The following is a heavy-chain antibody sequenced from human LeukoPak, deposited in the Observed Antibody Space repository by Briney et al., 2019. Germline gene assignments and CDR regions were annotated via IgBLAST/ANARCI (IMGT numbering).Heavy chain of an antibody. CDR2: INPNSGGT. D-gene: IGHD5-12*01. J-gene: IGHJ2*01. CDR1: GYTSTDYY. V-gene: IGHV1-2*02. Sequence: GASVKVSCKASGYTSTDYYMHWVRQAPGQGLEWMGWINPNSGGTNYAQKFQGRVTMTRDTSISTAYMELSRLRSDATAVYYCARGRGYSGYETNWYFDLWGRGTLVTVSS. CDR3: ARGRGYSGYETNWYFDL.